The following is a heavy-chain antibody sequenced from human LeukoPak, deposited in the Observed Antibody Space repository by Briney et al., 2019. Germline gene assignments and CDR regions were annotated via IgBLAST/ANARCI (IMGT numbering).Heavy chain of an antibody. D-gene: IGHD3-10*01. J-gene: IGHJ4*02. V-gene: IGHV4-59*08. Sequence: SETLSLTCTLSGGSISSYYWSWIRQPPGKELEWIGYIYYSGSTNYNPSLKSRVTISVDTSKNQFSLKLSSVTAADTAVYYCARTRLWFGELSPYFDYWGQGTLVTVSS. CDR3: ARTRLWFGELSPYFDY. CDR2: IYYSGST. CDR1: GGSISSYY.